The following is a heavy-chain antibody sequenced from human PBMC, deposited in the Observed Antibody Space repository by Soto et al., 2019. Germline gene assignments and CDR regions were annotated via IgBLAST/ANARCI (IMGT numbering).Heavy chain of an antibody. J-gene: IGHJ4*02. CDR1: GFTFSSYA. CDR3: AKDYDYVWGSQIAGQPSDY. D-gene: IGHD3-16*01. Sequence: GGSLRLSCAASGFTFSSYAMSWVRQAPGKGLEWVSAISGSGGSTYYADSVKGRFTISRDNSKNTLYLQMNSLRAEDTAVYYCAKDYDYVWGSQIAGQPSDYWGQGTLVTVSS. V-gene: IGHV3-23*01. CDR2: ISGSGGST.